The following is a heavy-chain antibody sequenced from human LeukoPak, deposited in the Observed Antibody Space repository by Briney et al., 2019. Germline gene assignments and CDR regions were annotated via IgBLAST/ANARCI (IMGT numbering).Heavy chain of an antibody. Sequence: PGRSLRLSCAASGFTFSRSGMHWVRQAPGKGLEWVVVISYDGSNKYYADSVKGRFTISRDNSKNTLYLQMNSLRAEDTAVYYCATNPYEGVDYWGQGTLVTVSS. D-gene: IGHD3-3*01. CDR3: ATNPYEGVDY. CDR2: ISYDGSNK. J-gene: IGHJ4*02. CDR1: GFTFSRSG. V-gene: IGHV3-30*03.